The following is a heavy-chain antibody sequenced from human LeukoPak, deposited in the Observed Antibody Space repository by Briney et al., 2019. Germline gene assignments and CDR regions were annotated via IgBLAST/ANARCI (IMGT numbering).Heavy chain of an antibody. CDR1: GFTFSSYS. CDR3: ARDPGSIATAGTETFDI. V-gene: IGHV3-21*01. Sequence: PGGSLRLSCAASGFTFSSYSINWVRQAPGKGLEWVSSISGGSSYISYADSVKGRFTISRDNAKKSLYLQMNSLRAEDTAVYYCARDPGSIATAGTETFDIWGQGTMVTVSS. D-gene: IGHD6-13*01. CDR2: ISGGSSYI. J-gene: IGHJ3*02.